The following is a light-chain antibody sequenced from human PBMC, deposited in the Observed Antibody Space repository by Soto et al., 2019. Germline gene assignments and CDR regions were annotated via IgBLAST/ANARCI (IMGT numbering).Light chain of an antibody. CDR1: QDINIG. CDR3: QQYTNTNNPWM. CDR2: ETS. Sequence: AIQLTQSPSSLSASVGDRVTLTCRASQDINIGVAWYQQKPGQTPKLLIYETSNLARGVSLRFSGSGSGTEFTLIISGLQPDDSATYYCQQYTNTNNPWMFGQGTKVDIK. J-gene: IGKJ1*01. V-gene: IGKV1D-13*01.